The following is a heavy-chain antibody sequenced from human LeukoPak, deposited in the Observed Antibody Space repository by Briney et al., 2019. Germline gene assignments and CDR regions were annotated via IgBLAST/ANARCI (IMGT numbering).Heavy chain of an antibody. CDR2: ISSSSSYI. V-gene: IGHV3-21*01. CDR3: ARDQTGVVTFGGVIVKGAFDI. CDR1: GFTFSSYS. Sequence: PGGSLTLSCAASGFTFSSYSMNWVRQAPGKGLEGVSSISSSSSYIYYTDSVTGRFTISRDNAKNSLYLQMNSLRAEDTAVYYCARDQTGVVTFGGVIVKGAFDIWGQGTMVTVSS. D-gene: IGHD3-16*02. J-gene: IGHJ3*02.